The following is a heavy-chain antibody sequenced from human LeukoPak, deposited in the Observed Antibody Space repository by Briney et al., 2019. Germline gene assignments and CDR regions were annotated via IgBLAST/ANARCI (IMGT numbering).Heavy chain of an antibody. Sequence: SVKVSCTASGGTFSSYAISWVRQAPGQGLEWMGGIIPIFGTANYAQKFQGRVTITADESTSTAYMELSSLRSEDTAVYYCARERASVAGTNYYYGMDVWGQGTTVTVSS. CDR3: ARERASVAGTNYYYGMDV. J-gene: IGHJ6*02. CDR2: IIPIFGTA. CDR1: GGTFSSYA. V-gene: IGHV1-69*13. D-gene: IGHD6-19*01.